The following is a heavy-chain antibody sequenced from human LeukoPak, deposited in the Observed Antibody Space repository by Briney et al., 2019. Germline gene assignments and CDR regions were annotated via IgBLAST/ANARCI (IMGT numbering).Heavy chain of an antibody. CDR3: ARDFELSH. CDR2: ISTTNTYI. V-gene: IGHV3-21*01. J-gene: IGHJ4*02. D-gene: IGHD3-16*02. Sequence: GGSLRLSCAASGFTFTPYDMNWVRQAPGKGLEWVSSISTTNTYIYYSHSVKGRFTISRDNAKNSLYLQMNSLRAEDTAVYYCARDFELSHWGQGTLVTVSS. CDR1: GFTFTPYD.